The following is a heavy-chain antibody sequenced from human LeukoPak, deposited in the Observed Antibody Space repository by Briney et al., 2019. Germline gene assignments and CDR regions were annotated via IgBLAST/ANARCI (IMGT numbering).Heavy chain of an antibody. D-gene: IGHD3-10*01. Sequence: GGSLRLSCAASGFTVSSNYMSWVRQAPGKGLEWVSVIYSGGSTYYADSVKGRFTISRDNSKNTLYLQMNSLRAEDTAVYHCARDRIWFGELFFDYWGQGTLVTVSS. CDR3: ARDRIWFGELFFDY. V-gene: IGHV3-53*01. CDR2: IYSGGST. J-gene: IGHJ4*02. CDR1: GFTVSSNY.